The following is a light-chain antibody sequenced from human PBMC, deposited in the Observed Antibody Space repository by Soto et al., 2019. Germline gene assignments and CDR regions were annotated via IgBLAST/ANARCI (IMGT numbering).Light chain of an antibody. V-gene: IGLV2-14*01. CDR3: TSYTTTDTLV. J-gene: IGLJ3*02. CDR1: SNDIGGYNY. Sequence: QSALTQPASVSGSPGQSITISCTGTSNDIGGYNYVSWLQQHPGEAPKLIIYEVSNRPSGVSNRFSGSKSGNTASLTITGLQPEDEASYYCTSYTTTDTLVFGGGTKRTVL. CDR2: EVS.